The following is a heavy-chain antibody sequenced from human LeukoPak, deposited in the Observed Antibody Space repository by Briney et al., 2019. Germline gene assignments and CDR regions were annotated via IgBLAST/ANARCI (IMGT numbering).Heavy chain of an antibody. V-gene: IGHV3-73*01. J-gene: IGHJ6*03. CDR1: GFTFSGSA. CDR2: IRSKANSYAT. CDR3: TSVSVVVIGRDMDV. Sequence: GGSLRLSCTASGFTFSGSAMHWVRQPSPEGLEGVGRIRSKANSYATAYAASVKGRFTIYRDDSKNTAYLQMNSLKTEDTAVYYCTSVSVVVIGRDMDVWGKGTTVTVSS. D-gene: IGHD3-22*01.